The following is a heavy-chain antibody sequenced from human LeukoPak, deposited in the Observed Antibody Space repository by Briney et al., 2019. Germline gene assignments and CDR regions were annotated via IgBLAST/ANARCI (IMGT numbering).Heavy chain of an antibody. J-gene: IGHJ5*02. CDR2: ISGSGGST. CDR3: AKDRYCSGGSCYGRDDWFDP. D-gene: IGHD2-15*01. CDR1: GFTFSSYA. Sequence: GSLRLSCAASGFTFSSYAMSWVRQAPGKGLEWVSAISGSGGSTYYADSVKGRFTISRDNTKNTLYLQMNSLRAEDTAVYYCAKDRYCSGGSCYGRDDWFDPWGQGTLVTVSS. V-gene: IGHV3-23*01.